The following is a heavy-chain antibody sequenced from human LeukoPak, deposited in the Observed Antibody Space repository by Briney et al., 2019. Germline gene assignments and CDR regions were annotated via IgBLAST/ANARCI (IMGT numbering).Heavy chain of an antibody. CDR3: ARAEDRDAFDI. CDR1: GGSISSSSYY. Sequence: KPSETLSLTCTVSGGSISSSSYYWGWIRQPPGKGLEWIGSNYYSGSTYYNPSLKSRVTISVDTSKNQFSLKLSSVTAADTAVYYCARAEDRDAFDIWGQGTMVTVSS. CDR2: NYYSGST. V-gene: IGHV4-39*01. J-gene: IGHJ3*02. D-gene: IGHD2-15*01.